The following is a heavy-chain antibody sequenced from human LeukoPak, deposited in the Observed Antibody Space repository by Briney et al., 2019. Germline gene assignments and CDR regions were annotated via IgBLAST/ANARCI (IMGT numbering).Heavy chain of an antibody. J-gene: IGHJ4*02. D-gene: IGHD5-18*01. Sequence: WGTLRLSCAASGFTISNAWLSWVGKAPGKGLEGVGRINSNTDGGTTDYAARVKGIITISRDHSKPTLYLQMNRLTTEDTAVSYCTTGLIQLWSFDYWGQGTLVTVSS. CDR3: TTGLIQLWSFDY. CDR1: GFTISNAW. CDR2: INSNTDGGTT. V-gene: IGHV3-15*01.